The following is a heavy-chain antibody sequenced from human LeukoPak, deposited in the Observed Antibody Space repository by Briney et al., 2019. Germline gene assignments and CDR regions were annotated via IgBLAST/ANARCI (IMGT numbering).Heavy chain of an antibody. D-gene: IGHD2-2*01. CDR3: ASSGYCSSTSCYDLVY. J-gene: IGHJ4*02. CDR2: XXYDGSNK. Sequence: KGLEWXAXXXYDGSNKYYADSVKGRFTISRDNSKNTLYLQMNSLRAEDTAVYYCASSGYCSSTSCYDLVYWGQGTLVTVSS. V-gene: IGHV3-33*01.